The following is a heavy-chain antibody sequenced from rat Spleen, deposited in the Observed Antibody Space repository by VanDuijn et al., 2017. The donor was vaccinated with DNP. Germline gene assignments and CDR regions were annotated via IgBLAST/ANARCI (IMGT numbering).Heavy chain of an antibody. CDR2: ISTSGGTI. CDR3: ARDNYGGYY. CDR1: GFTFSNFD. Sequence: EVQLVESGGGLVQPGRSLKLSCAASGFTFSNFDMAWVRQAPTKGLEWVASISTSGGTIYYRDSVKGRFTVSRDNAKNTLYLQMNSLRSEDTATYYCARDNYGGYYWGRGTLVTVSS. V-gene: IGHV5S13*01. D-gene: IGHD1-11*01. J-gene: IGHJ3*01.